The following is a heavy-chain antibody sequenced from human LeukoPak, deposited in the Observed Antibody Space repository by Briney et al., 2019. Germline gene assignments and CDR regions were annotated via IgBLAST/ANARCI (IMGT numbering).Heavy chain of an antibody. J-gene: IGHJ4*02. Sequence: SETLSLTCTVSTYSISSGYYWGRIRRPPGKGLEWIGSIYHSGSSYYNPSLKSRVTISVDTSKNQFSLKLRSVTAADTAVYHCARAETYSSGWYDPFFDYWGQGTLVTVST. CDR2: IYHSGSS. D-gene: IGHD6-19*01. CDR1: TYSISSGYY. CDR3: ARAETYSSGWYDPFFDY. V-gene: IGHV4-38-2*02.